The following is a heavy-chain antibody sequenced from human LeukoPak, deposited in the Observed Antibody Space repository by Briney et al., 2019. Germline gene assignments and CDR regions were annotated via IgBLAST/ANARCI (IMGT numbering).Heavy chain of an antibody. J-gene: IGHJ3*02. CDR1: GFTFSDYY. V-gene: IGHV3-7*01. CDR2: INQDGSEV. D-gene: IGHD3-22*01. Sequence: PGGSLRLSCAASGFTFSDYYMSWLRQAPGKGLEWVASINQDGSEVWYMDSVKGRLTISRDNARNSLYLQMNSLRAEDTAVYYCAREDYYDSSGYYFDAFDIWGQGTMVTVSS. CDR3: AREDYYDSSGYYFDAFDI.